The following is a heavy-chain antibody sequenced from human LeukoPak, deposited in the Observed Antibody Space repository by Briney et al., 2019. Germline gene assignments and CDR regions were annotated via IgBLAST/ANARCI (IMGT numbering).Heavy chain of an antibody. CDR1: GGSISSSSYY. J-gene: IGHJ3*02. CDR2: IYYSGST. Sequence: SETLSLTCTVSGGSISSSSYYWGWIRQPPGKGLEWIGSIYYSGSTYYNPSLKSRVTMSVDTSKNQFSLKLSSVTTADTAVYYCARDLFWELHGDDAFDIWGQGTMVTVSS. CDR3: ARDLFWELHGDDAFDI. D-gene: IGHD1-26*01. V-gene: IGHV4-39*07.